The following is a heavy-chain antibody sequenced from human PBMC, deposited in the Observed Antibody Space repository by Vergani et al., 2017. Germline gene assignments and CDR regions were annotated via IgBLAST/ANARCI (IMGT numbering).Heavy chain of an antibody. Sequence: QVQLVQSGAEVKKPGASVKVSCKASGYTFTGYYMHWVRQAPGQGLEWMGWINPNSGGTNYAQKFQGWVTMTRDTYISTAYMELSRLRSDDTAVYYCARELLYYDILTGYDLGYYYYGMDVWGQGTTVTVSS. J-gene: IGHJ6*02. CDR2: INPNSGGT. V-gene: IGHV1-2*04. D-gene: IGHD3-9*01. CDR3: ARELLYYDILTGYDLGYYYYGMDV. CDR1: GYTFTGYY.